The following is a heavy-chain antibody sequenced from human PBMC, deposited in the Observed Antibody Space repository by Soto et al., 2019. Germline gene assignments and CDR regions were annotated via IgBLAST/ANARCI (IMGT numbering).Heavy chain of an antibody. CDR3: AKPSYIRAWKITESPLAY. J-gene: IGHJ4*02. CDR2: ISYDEGKK. D-gene: IGHD1-1*01. CDR1: GFIFSSYG. V-gene: IGHV3-30*18. Sequence: GGSLRLSCAASGFIFSSYGMHWVRQAPGKGLEWVAFISYDEGKKYYSDSVKGRFTISRDISKSTLYLQMNSLRAEDTAVYYCAKPSYIRAWKITESPLAYWGQGTLVTVSS.